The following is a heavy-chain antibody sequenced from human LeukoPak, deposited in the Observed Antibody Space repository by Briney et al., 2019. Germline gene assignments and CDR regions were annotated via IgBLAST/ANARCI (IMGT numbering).Heavy chain of an antibody. CDR3: AKDLFGDWTALHV. Sequence: GGSLRLSCAASGFVFDTYAMNWVRQAPGKGLEWVSLISGSGVTTDYSDSVKGRFTISRDNSKNTLYLQMNTLRADDTAVYWCAKDLFGDWTALHVCGRGTVVTVSS. CDR1: GFVFDTYA. D-gene: IGHD3-10*02. CDR2: ISGSGVTT. V-gene: IGHV3-23*01. J-gene: IGHJ3*01.